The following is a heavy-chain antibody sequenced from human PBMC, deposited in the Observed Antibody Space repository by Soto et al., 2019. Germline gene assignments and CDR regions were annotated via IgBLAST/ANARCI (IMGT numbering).Heavy chain of an antibody. J-gene: IGHJ5*02. D-gene: IGHD3-10*01. Sequence: GESLKISCKGSGYTFGTFWIAWVRQMPGKGLEWMGMIYPEDSETKYSPSFEGQVTFSADKSVKTAYLQWTSLKASDTAIYYCARIYCTDPSCYNNWFDPWGQGTLVTVSS. V-gene: IGHV5-51*01. CDR2: IYPEDSET. CDR1: GYTFGTFW. CDR3: ARIYCTDPSCYNNWFDP.